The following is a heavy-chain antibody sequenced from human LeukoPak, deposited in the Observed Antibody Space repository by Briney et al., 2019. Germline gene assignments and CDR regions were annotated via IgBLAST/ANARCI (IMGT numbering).Heavy chain of an antibody. CDR1: GFPFRTYW. D-gene: IGHD4-17*01. CDR2: KNEDGGEK. J-gene: IGHJ4*02. Sequence: GGSLRLSCAASGFPFRTYWMSWVRQAPGKGLEWVANKNEDGGEKYYADSVKGRFIISRDNARNSLYVQMNNLRAEDTAVYYCARTSGDPFDYWGQGTLVAVSS. CDR3: ARTSGDPFDY. V-gene: IGHV3-7*01.